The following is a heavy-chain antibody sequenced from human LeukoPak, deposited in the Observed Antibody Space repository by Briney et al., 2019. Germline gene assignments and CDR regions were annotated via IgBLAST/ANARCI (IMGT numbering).Heavy chain of an antibody. D-gene: IGHD2-15*01. CDR3: ARDRKAGSLWSKGVVYYMDV. CDR1: RFTFSSYW. CDR2: IKQDGSEK. V-gene: IGHV3-7*01. J-gene: IGHJ6*03. Sequence: QSGGSLRLSCAASRFTFSSYWMSWVRQAPGKGLEWVANIKQDGSEKYYVDSVKGRFTISRDNAKNSLYLQMNSLRAEDTAVYYCARDRKAGSLWSKGVVYYMDVWGKGTTVTVSS.